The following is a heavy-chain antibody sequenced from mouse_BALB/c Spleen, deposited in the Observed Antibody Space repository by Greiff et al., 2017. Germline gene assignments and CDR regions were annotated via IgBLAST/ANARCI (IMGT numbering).Heavy chain of an antibody. Sequence: EVMLVESGGGLVQPGGSLKLSCAASGFTFSSYGMSWVRQTPDKRLELVATINSNGGSTYYPDSVKGRFTISRDNAKNTLYLQMSSLKSEDTAMYYCARVGVSYYFDYWGQGTTLTVSS. CDR3: ARVGVSYYFDY. CDR2: INSNGGST. V-gene: IGHV5-6-3*01. CDR1: GFTFSSYG. J-gene: IGHJ2*01.